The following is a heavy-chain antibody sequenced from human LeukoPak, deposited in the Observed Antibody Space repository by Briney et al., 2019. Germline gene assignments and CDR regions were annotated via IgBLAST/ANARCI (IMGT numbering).Heavy chain of an antibody. D-gene: IGHD2-21*01. CDR1: GYTFTGYY. J-gene: IGHJ6*02. V-gene: IGHV1-2*02. CDR2: INPNSGGT. CDR3: ARIEYYYYGMDV. Sequence: ASVKVSCKASGYTFTGYYMHWVRQAPGQGLEWMGWINPNSGGTNYAQKFQGRVTMTRDTSISTAYMELSRLRSDDTAVYYCARIEYYYYGMDVWGQGTTVTVSS.